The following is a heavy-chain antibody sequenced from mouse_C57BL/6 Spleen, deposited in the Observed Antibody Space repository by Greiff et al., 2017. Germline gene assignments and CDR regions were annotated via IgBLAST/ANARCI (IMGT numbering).Heavy chain of an antibody. J-gene: IGHJ3*01. CDR2: IRNKANGYTT. Sequence: EVMLVESGGGLVQPGGSLSLSCAASGFTFTDYYMSWVRQPPGKALEWLGFIRNKANGYTTEYSASVKGRFTISRDNSQSILYLQMNALRAEDSATYYCASHDDYYLPLAYWGQGTLVTVSA. CDR1: GFTFTDYY. V-gene: IGHV7-3*01. CDR3: ASHDDYYLPLAY. D-gene: IGHD2-3*01.